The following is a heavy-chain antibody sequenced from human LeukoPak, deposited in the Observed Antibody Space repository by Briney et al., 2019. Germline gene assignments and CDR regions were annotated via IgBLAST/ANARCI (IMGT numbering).Heavy chain of an antibody. V-gene: IGHV4-59*01. Sequence: PSETLSLTCTVSGGSISSYYWSWIRQPPGKGLEWIGYIYYSGSTNYNPSLKSRVTISVDTSKNQFSLKLSSVTAADTAVYYCARSYSSGWYITQYYYYMDVWGKGTTVTVSS. CDR3: ARSYSSGWYITQYYYYMDV. J-gene: IGHJ6*03. CDR2: IYYSGST. D-gene: IGHD6-13*01. CDR1: GGSISSYY.